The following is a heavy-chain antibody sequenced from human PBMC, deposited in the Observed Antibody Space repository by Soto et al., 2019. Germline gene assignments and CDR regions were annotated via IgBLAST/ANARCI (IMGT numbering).Heavy chain of an antibody. D-gene: IGHD2-2*02. Sequence: GGPRTSCEGPGDRVSSPCRRRVRPAPGKGLEWVANVKQDGSEEYYADSVKGRFTISRDNSKNTLYLQMNSLSAEDTAVYYCAKRGAFDTFYYFDYWGQGTLVTVSS. CDR3: AKRGAFDTFYYFDY. CDR1: GDRVSSPC. CDR2: VKQDGSEE. V-gene: IGHV3-7*03. J-gene: IGHJ4*02.